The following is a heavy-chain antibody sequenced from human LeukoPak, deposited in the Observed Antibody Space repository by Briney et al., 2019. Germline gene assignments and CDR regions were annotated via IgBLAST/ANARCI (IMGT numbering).Heavy chain of an antibody. V-gene: IGHV3-30*02. J-gene: IGHJ4*02. CDR2: IRYDGSNK. Sequence: GGSLRLSCAASGFTFSSYGMHWVRQAPGKGLEWVAFIRYDGSNKYYADSVKGRFTISRDNSKNTLYLQMNSLRAEDTAVYYCAKDRLNLRRDGYNPGDYWGQGTLVTVSS. CDR3: AKDRLNLRRDGYNPGDY. D-gene: IGHD5-24*01. CDR1: GFTFSSYG.